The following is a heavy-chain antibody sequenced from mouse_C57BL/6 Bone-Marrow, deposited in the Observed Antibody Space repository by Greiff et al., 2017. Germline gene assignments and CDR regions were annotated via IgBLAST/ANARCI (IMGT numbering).Heavy chain of an antibody. CDR3: VRHGGYYGSSYRYFDV. Sequence: GGGLVQPKGSLKLSCAASGFSFNTYAMNWVRQAPGTGLEWVARIRSKSNNYATYYADSVKDRFTISRDDSESMLYLQMNNLKTEDTAMYYCVRHGGYYGSSYRYFDVWGTGTTVTVSS. CDR1: GFSFNTYA. J-gene: IGHJ1*03. CDR2: IRSKSNNYAT. V-gene: IGHV10-1*01. D-gene: IGHD1-1*01.